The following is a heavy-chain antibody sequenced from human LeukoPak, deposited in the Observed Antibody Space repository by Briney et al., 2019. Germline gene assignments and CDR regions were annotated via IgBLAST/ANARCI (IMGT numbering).Heavy chain of an antibody. V-gene: IGHV3-15*07. CDR1: GFTFSNAW. Sequence: GGSLRLSCATSGFTFSNAWMNWVRQAPGKGLEWVGRIRSNSDGGTIDYAAPVKGRFTLSRDDSKTTLYLQMNSLQTEDTAVYYCATDFYDSTWGQGTLVTVPS. J-gene: IGHJ5*02. CDR2: IRSNSDGGTI. CDR3: ATDFYDST. D-gene: IGHD3-22*01.